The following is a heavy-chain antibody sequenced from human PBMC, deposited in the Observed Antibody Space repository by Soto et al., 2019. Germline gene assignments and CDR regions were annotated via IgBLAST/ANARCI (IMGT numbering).Heavy chain of an antibody. V-gene: IGHV3-23*01. CDR2: IRGSGVGI. CDR3: GKDFWVNNDYDFVCSFDY. CDR1: GFTFSSYA. Sequence: PGGSLTLSCAASGFTFSSYANNWVRQPPPPGQEWDSGIRGSGVGIFYADSVKGRLTISRDNSKNTLYLQMISLRAEDTAVYYCGKDFWVNNDYDFVCSFDYWGQGILVTVSS. J-gene: IGHJ4*02. D-gene: IGHD5-12*01.